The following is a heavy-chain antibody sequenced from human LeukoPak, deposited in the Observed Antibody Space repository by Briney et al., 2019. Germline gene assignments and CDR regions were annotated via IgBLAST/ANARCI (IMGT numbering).Heavy chain of an antibody. CDR3: ARVSPGYYDFWSGYSQRLYFDY. Sequence: SETLSLTCTVSGGSISSSSYYWGWIRQPPGKGLEWIGSIYYSGSTYYNPSLKSRVTISVDTSKNQFSLKLSSVTAADTAVYYCARVSPGYYDFWSGYSQRLYFDYWGQGTLVTVSS. J-gene: IGHJ4*02. D-gene: IGHD3-3*01. CDR2: IYYSGST. V-gene: IGHV4-39*07. CDR1: GGSISSSSYY.